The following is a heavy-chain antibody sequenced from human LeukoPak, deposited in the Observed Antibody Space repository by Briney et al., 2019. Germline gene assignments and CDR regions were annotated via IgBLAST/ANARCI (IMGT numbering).Heavy chain of an antibody. CDR3: ARLANWAFDY. CDR1: GFTFSNYW. Sequence: GGSLRLSCAASGFTFSNYWMSWVRQAPGKGLEWVANIKQDGSEKYYVDSVKGRFTISRDNAKNSLYLQMNSLRAEDTAVYYCARLANWAFDYWSQGTLVTVSS. D-gene: IGHD7-27*01. V-gene: IGHV3-7*01. J-gene: IGHJ4*02. CDR2: IKQDGSEK.